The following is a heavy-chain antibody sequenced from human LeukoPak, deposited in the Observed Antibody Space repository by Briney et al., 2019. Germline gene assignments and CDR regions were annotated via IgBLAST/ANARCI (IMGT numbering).Heavy chain of an antibody. CDR2: IYYSGST. D-gene: IGHD6-6*01. Sequence: PSETLSLTCTVSGGSISSGGYYWSWIRQHPGKGLEWIGYIYYSGSTYYNPSLKSRVTISVDTSKNQFSLKLSSVTAADTAAYYCARVSGIAARPVNFDYWGQGTLVTVSS. CDR3: ARVSGIAARPVNFDY. J-gene: IGHJ4*02. V-gene: IGHV4-31*03. CDR1: GGSISSGGYY.